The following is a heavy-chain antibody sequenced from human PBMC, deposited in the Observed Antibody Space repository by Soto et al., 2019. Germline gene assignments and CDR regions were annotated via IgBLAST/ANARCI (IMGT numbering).Heavy chain of an antibody. CDR1: GFNFSTYG. CDR3: AKDFWFDP. Sequence: QVQLVESGGGVVQPGRSLRLSCAASGFNFSTYGMHWVRQAPGKGLEWVAFISYDESHKYYADSVKGRFTITRDNSKNTLFVQMNSLRVEDTAVYYYAKDFWFDPWGQGTLVTVSS. CDR2: ISYDESHK. J-gene: IGHJ5*02. V-gene: IGHV3-30*18.